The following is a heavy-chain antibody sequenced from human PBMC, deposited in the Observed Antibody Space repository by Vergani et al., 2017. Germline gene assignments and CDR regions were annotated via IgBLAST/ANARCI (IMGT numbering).Heavy chain of an antibody. CDR1: GGTFSSYA. CDR2: IIPIFGTA. V-gene: IGHV1-69*12. CDR3: AGTASLSYYSYYHRIDF. Sequence: QVQLVQSGAEVKKPGSSVKVSCKASGGTFSSYAISWVRQAPGQGLEWMGGIIPIFGTANYAQKFQGRVTITADESTSTAYMELSSLRSEDTAVYYCAGTASLSYYSYYHRIDFWGQGPTVTVSS. J-gene: IGHJ6*02. D-gene: IGHD2/OR15-2a*01.